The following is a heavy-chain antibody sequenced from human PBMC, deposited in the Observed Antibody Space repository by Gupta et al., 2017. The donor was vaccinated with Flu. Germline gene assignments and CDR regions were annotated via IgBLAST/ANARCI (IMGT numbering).Heavy chain of an antibody. J-gene: IGHJ4*02. V-gene: IGHV3-30*18. D-gene: IGHD6-13*01. CDR2: ISYDGSNK. Sequence: QVQLVESGGGVVQPGRSLRLSCAASGFTFSSYGMHWVRQAPGKGLEWVAVISYDGSNKYYADSVKGRFTISRDNSKNTLYLQMNSLRAEDTAVYYCAKDSGADSSSWYFLVHATTPTDYWGQGTLVTVSS. CDR1: GFTFSSYG. CDR3: AKDSGADSSSWYFLVHATTPTDY.